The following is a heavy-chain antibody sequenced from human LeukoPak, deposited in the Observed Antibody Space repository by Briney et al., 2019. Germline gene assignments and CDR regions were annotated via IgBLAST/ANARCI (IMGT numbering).Heavy chain of an antibody. CDR2: IYYSGST. J-gene: IGHJ4*02. D-gene: IGHD3-3*01. Sequence: TLSLTCTVSGGSISSGGYYWSWIRQHPGKGLEWIGYIYYSGSTYYNPSLKSRVTISVDTSKNQFSLKLSSVTAADTAVYYCARDPHDFWSGYYSLGLDYWGQGTLVTVSS. CDR3: ARDPHDFWSGYYSLGLDY. V-gene: IGHV4-31*03. CDR1: GGSISSGGYY.